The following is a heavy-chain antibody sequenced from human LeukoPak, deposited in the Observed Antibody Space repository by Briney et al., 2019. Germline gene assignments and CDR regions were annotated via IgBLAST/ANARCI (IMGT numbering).Heavy chain of an antibody. J-gene: IGHJ4*02. CDR2: INPNSGGT. V-gene: IGHV1-2*02. CDR3: ARDLLKPNLRLDY. D-gene: IGHD3-9*01. Sequence: ASVKVSCKASGYTFTGYYMHWVRQAPGQGVEWMGWINPNSGGTNYAQKFQGRVTMTRDTPISTAYMELSRLTSDDTAVYFCARDLLKPNLRLDYWGQGTLVTVSS. CDR1: GYTFTGYY.